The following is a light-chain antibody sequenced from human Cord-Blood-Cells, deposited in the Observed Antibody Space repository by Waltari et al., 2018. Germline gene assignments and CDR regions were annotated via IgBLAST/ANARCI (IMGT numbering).Light chain of an antibody. J-gene: IGLJ1*01. V-gene: IGLV2-14*01. Sequence: QSALTQPASVSGSPGQSITISCTGTSSDVGGYNYVSWYQQHPGKAPKLIIYDVSKRHSGVSNRFSGSKSGNTASLTISGLQAEDEADYYCSSYTSSSPYVFGTGTKVTVL. CDR1: SSDVGGYNY. CDR2: DVS. CDR3: SSYTSSSPYV.